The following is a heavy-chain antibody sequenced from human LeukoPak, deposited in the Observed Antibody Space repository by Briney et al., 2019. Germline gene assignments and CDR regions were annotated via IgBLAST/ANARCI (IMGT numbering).Heavy chain of an antibody. Sequence: PGRSLRLSCAASGFIFSNYAIHWVRQAPGKGLEWVAAISYDGNTQHYADPVKGRFTVSRDNSKNTLYLQMNSLKTEDTAVYYCSSGLSVLRSNHTPVDYWGQGTLVTVSS. V-gene: IGHV3-30*03. D-gene: IGHD4-17*01. CDR2: ISYDGNTQ. CDR3: SSGLSVLRSNHTPVDY. CDR1: GFIFSNYA. J-gene: IGHJ4*02.